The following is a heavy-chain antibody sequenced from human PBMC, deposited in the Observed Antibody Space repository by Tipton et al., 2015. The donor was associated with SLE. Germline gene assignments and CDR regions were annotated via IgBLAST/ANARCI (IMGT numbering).Heavy chain of an antibody. V-gene: IGHV3-23*01. CDR1: AFTFSTYA. J-gene: IGHJ4*02. CDR2: ISETGRNT. D-gene: IGHD2-2*01. CDR3: AKDPQETYCTSSSCEFYY. Sequence: SLRLSCVASAFTFSTYAMNWVRQAPGRGLEWVSSISETGRNTYYAESVKGRFTISRDNSENTLYLQMSSLRAEDTAVYYCAKDPQETYCTSSSCEFYYWGQGTLVTVSS.